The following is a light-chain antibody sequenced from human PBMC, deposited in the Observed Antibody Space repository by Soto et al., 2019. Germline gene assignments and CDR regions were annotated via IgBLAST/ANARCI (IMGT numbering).Light chain of an antibody. Sequence: QSVLTQPPSVSGAPGQRVTISCTGSSSNIGAGYDVHWYQQLPGTAPKLLIYGNSNRPSGVPDRFSGSKSGTSASLAITGLQDEDEADYCCQSYDSSLSGSRVFGGGTKLTVL. J-gene: IGLJ3*02. V-gene: IGLV1-40*01. CDR3: QSYDSSLSGSRV. CDR2: GNS. CDR1: SSNIGAGYD.